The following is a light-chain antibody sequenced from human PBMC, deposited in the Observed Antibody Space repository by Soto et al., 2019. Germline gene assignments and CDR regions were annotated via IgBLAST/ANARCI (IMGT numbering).Light chain of an antibody. J-gene: IGLJ1*01. CDR3: RSYTASPTRL. V-gene: IGLV2-14*01. CDR2: EVS. CDR1: SSDVGGYNY. Sequence: QSALTQPASVSGSPGQSITISCAGTSSDVGGYNYLSWYQQHPGKAPKLIIYEVSNRLSGVSNRFSGSKSGNTASLSISGLQAEDEADYSCRSYTASPTRLFGPGTKVTVL.